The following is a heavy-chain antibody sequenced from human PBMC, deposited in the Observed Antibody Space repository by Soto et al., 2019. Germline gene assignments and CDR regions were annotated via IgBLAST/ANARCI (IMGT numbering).Heavy chain of an antibody. J-gene: IGHJ6*02. Sequence: GALRLSCAASGFTFSSYAMSWVRQAPGKGLEWVSAISGSGGSTYYADSVKGRFTISRDNSKNTLYLQMNSLRAEDTAVYYCAKDLEGIAVAGRDYYYYGMDVWGQGTTVTSP. CDR1: GFTFSSYA. CDR3: AKDLEGIAVAGRDYYYYGMDV. V-gene: IGHV3-23*01. D-gene: IGHD6-19*01. CDR2: ISGSGGST.